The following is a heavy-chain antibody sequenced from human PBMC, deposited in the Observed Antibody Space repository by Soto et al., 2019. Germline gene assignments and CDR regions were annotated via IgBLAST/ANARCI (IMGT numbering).Heavy chain of an antibody. CDR1: GFHFSIYA. V-gene: IGHV3-23*01. D-gene: IGHD5-12*01. J-gene: IGHJ4*02. CDR3: ARLGGYSGYDPFDY. CDR2: ISGNGGST. Sequence: EVQLLESGGGLVEPGGSLRLSCAASGFHFSIYAMGWVRQAPGKGLEWVSVISGNGGSTYYPDSVKGRFSISRDISKNTLFLEMNILRAEDTAIYYCARLGGYSGYDPFDYRGQGTLVTVSS.